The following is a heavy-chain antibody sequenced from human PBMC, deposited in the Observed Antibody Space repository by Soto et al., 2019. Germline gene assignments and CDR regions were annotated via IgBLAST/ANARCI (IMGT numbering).Heavy chain of an antibody. CDR3: ARGREIFGAVTPFEY. CDR1: GAPFSGYY. Sequence: QVQLQQWGAGLPKPSETPSLTCAVYGAPFSGYYWTWIRQPPGKGLEWIGEINHTGSTKYNPSLKSRVTISLDTSKNQFSLSLRSVTAADTAVYYCARGREIFGAVTPFEYWGQGTQVAVSS. J-gene: IGHJ4*02. V-gene: IGHV4-34*02. D-gene: IGHD3-3*01. CDR2: INHTGST.